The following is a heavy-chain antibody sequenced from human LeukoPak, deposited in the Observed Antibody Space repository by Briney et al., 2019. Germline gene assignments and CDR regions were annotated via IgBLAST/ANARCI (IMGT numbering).Heavy chain of an antibody. Sequence: GGSLRLSCAASGLTFSTYAMNWVRQAPGKGLEWVSLISDSGDNTYYADSVKGRFTISRDNSKNTVSLQMSSLRADDTAVYYCARAGATMTTNYFDPWGQGTLVTVSS. V-gene: IGHV3-23*01. D-gene: IGHD5-24*01. CDR1: GLTFSTYA. CDR3: ARAGATMTTNYFDP. J-gene: IGHJ5*02. CDR2: ISDSGDNT.